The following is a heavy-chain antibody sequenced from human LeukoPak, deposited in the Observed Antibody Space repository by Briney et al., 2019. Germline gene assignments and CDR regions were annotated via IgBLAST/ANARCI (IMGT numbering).Heavy chain of an antibody. CDR2: INHRGSP. D-gene: IGHD6-13*01. CDR1: GESHSRFY. Sequence: SETLSLICAVSGESHSRFYWSWIRQSPGRGLEWIGEINHRGSPNYNPSLKSRVTISLDTSKNQFSLRVPSVTAADTAFYFCASSLTGYSSSWFLAYWGPGTLVTVSS. CDR3: ASSLTGYSSSWFLAY. J-gene: IGHJ4*02. V-gene: IGHV4-34*01.